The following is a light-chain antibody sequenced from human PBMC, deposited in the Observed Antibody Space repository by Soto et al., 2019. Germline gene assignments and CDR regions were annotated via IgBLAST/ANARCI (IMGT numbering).Light chain of an antibody. CDR3: QHYDNLVT. V-gene: IGKV1-33*01. CDR1: QDIRKF. J-gene: IGKJ3*01. Sequence: DIRMTQSPSSLSASVGDRVTITCRASQDIRKFLNWYQQKPGKAPKLLINDASNLETGVPSRFSGSGSGTDFTFTINSLQPEDIATYYCQHYDNLVTFGPGTTVDIK. CDR2: DAS.